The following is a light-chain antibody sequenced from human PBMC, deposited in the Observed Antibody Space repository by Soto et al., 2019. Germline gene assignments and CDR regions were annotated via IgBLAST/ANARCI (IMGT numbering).Light chain of an antibody. CDR2: GAS. CDR1: RSISKN. J-gene: IGKJ1*01. V-gene: IGKV3-20*01. CDR3: QQYGSSQWT. Sequence: EVVMTQSPDTLSGSPGESVTLSCRASRSISKNLAWFQQKPGQAPRLLIYGASSRATGIPDRFSGSGSGTDFTLTISRLEPEDFAVYYCQQYGSSQWTFGQGTKVDIK.